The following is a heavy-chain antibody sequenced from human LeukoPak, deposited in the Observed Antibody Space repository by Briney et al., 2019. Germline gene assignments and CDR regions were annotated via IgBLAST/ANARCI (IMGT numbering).Heavy chain of an antibody. CDR3: ARDRRSWYDSSGYYSYFDY. V-gene: IGHV4-30-4*02. D-gene: IGHD3-22*01. J-gene: IGHJ4*02. Sequence: ASETLSLTCTVSGGSISSGDYYWSWIRQPPGKGLEWIGYIYYSGSTYYNPSLKSRVTISVDTSKNQFSLKLSSVTAADTAVYYCARDRRSWYDSSGYYSYFDYWGQGTLVTVSS. CDR1: GGSISSGDYY. CDR2: IYYSGST.